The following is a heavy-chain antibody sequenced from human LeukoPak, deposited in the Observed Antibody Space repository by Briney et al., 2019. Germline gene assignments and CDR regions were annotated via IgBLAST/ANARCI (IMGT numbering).Heavy chain of an antibody. Sequence: SQTLSLTCTVSGGSISSGDYYWSWIRQPPGKGLEWIGYIYYSGSTYYNPSLKSRVTISVDTSKNQFSLKLSSVTAADTAVYYCARGKRVEPPLPDYGGVWFDPWGQGTLVTVSS. CDR3: ARGKRVEPPLPDYGGVWFDP. CDR2: IYYSGST. V-gene: IGHV4-30-4*01. CDR1: GGSISSGDYY. D-gene: IGHD4-17*01. J-gene: IGHJ5*02.